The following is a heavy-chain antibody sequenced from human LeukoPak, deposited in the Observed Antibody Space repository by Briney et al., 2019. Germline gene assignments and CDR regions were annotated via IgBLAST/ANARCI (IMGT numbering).Heavy chain of an antibody. CDR3: VSFYETY. V-gene: IGHV3-33*01. D-gene: IGHD2/OR15-2a*01. CDR2: IWYDGTNR. Sequence: GGSLRLSCAASGFTFSDYGIHWVRQAPGKGLEWVAVIWYDGTNRYYTDSVKGRFIISRDNSKNTLYLQMNSLRAEDTAVYYCVSFYETYWGRGTLVTVSS. J-gene: IGHJ4*02. CDR1: GFTFSDYG.